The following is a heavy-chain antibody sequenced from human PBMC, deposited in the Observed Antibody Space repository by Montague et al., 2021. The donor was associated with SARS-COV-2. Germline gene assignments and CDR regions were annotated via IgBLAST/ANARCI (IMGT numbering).Heavy chain of an antibody. Sequence: SETLSLTCTVSGGSISSYYWTWIRQPPGKGLESIGYIYHNGSTKYSPSLKSRVTISVDTSKNQFSLKLSSASVADTAVYYCARGGGNSADYYNYTMDVWGQGTTVTVCS. CDR3: ARGGGNSADYYNYTMDV. CDR2: IYHNGST. D-gene: IGHD4-23*01. CDR1: GGSISSYY. V-gene: IGHV4-59*01. J-gene: IGHJ6*02.